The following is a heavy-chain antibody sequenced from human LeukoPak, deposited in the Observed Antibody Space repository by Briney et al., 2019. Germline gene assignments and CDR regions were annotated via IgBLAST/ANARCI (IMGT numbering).Heavy chain of an antibody. CDR2: IIPIFGTA. Sequence: ASVKVSCKASGGAFSSYAISWVRQAPGQGLEWMGGIIPIFGTANYAQKFQGRVTITADESTSTAYMELSSLRSEDTAVYYCARECEYSYGYGGSSWFDPWGQGTLVTVSS. J-gene: IGHJ5*02. D-gene: IGHD5-18*01. V-gene: IGHV1-69*13. CDR3: ARECEYSYGYGGSSWFDP. CDR1: GGAFSSYA.